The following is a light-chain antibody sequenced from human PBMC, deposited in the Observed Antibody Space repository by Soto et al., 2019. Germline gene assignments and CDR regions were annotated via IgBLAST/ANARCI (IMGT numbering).Light chain of an antibody. V-gene: IGKV2-30*01. CDR2: KVS. J-gene: IGKJ1*01. Sequence: VVFSESPRALPGTLGQPSSVSGRSCQMRVYRDGTTYLNWFQQRPGQSPRRLIYKVSNRDSGVPDRFSGSGSGADFTLNISRVEAEDVGVYYCMQTTHWPRTFGQGTKVDIK. CDR3: MQTTHWPRT. CDR1: QMRVYRDGTTY.